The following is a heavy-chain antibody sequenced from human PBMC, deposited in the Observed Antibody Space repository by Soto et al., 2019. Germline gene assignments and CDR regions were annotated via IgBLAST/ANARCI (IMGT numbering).Heavy chain of an antibody. J-gene: IGHJ3*02. CDR3: ARGFLWFGEYAFDI. Sequence: GGSLRLSCAASGFTVSSNYMSWVRQAPGKGLEWVSVIYSGGSTYYADSVKGRFTISRDNSKNTLYLQMNSLRAEDTAVYYCARGFLWFGEYAFDIWGQGTMVTVSS. CDR2: IYSGGST. D-gene: IGHD3-10*01. V-gene: IGHV3-66*01. CDR1: GFTVSSNY.